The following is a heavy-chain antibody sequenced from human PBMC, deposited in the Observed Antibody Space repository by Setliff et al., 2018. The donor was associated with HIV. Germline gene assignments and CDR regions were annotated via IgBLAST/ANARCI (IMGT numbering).Heavy chain of an antibody. CDR2: IYYSGST. Sequence: PSETLSLTCSISGGSISFYYWTWIRQTPGKGLEWIGYIYYSGSTKYNPSLTSRVTISVDTSKNHFSLKLTSVTAADTAVYYCARAEMATIVAFDIWGQGTMVTVSS. CDR1: GGSISFYY. V-gene: IGHV4-59*01. J-gene: IGHJ3*02. CDR3: ARAEMATIVAFDI. D-gene: IGHD5-12*01.